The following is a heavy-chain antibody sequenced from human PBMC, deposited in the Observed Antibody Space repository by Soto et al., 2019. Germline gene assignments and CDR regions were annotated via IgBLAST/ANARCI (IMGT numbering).Heavy chain of an antibody. J-gene: IGHJ4*02. CDR2: IHYDGTT. CDR1: GGSVTNDNW. D-gene: IGHD6-19*01. Sequence: SETLSITCAVSGGSVTNDNWWSWVRQPPGKGLEWLGEIHYDGTTNYNPSLRSRVTISVDKSKNRFSLNLKSVTAADTAVYYCARVPRATGWYFFDYWGQGTLVTVSS. CDR3: ARVPRATGWYFFDY. V-gene: IGHV4-4*02.